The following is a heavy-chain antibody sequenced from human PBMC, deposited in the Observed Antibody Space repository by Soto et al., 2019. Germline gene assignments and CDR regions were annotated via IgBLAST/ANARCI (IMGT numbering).Heavy chain of an antibody. CDR3: ARLAVSYSSSWYFDY. V-gene: IGHV4-39*01. J-gene: IGHJ4*02. CDR1: GGSISSSSYY. Sequence: SETLSLTCTVSGGSISSSSYYWGWIRQPPGKGLEWIGSIYYSGSTYYNPSLKSRVTISVDTSKNQFSLKLGSVTAADTAVYYCARLAVSYSSSWYFDYWGQGTLVTVSS. CDR2: IYYSGST. D-gene: IGHD6-13*01.